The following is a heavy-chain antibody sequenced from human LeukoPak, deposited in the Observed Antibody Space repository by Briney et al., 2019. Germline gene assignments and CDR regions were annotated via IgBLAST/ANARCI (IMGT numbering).Heavy chain of an antibody. D-gene: IGHD3-16*01. CDR3: ARGNYDCCFYYGMDV. Sequence: GGSLRLSCAASGFTFSSYWMHWVRQAPGKGLVWVSRINSDGSSTSYADSVKGRFTISRDNAKNTLYLQMNSLRAEDTAVYYCARGNYDCCFYYGMDVWGQGTTVTVSS. CDR1: GFTFSSYW. CDR2: INSDGSST. J-gene: IGHJ6*02. V-gene: IGHV3-74*01.